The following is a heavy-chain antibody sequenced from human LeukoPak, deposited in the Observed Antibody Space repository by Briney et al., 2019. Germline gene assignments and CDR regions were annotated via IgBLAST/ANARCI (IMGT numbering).Heavy chain of an antibody. CDR2: IIPILGTA. D-gene: IGHD2-2*01. J-gene: IGHJ4*02. V-gene: IGHV1-69*01. CDR3: AVRWYQLPHY. Sequence: SMKVSCKASGGTFSSYAISWVRQAPGQGLEWMGGIIPILGTANYAQKFQGRVTITADESTSTAYMELSSLRSEDTAVYYCAVRWYQLPHYWGQGTLVTVSS. CDR1: GGTFSSYA.